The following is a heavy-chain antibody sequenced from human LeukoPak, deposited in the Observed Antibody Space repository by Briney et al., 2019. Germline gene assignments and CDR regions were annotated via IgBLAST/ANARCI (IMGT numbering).Heavy chain of an antibody. D-gene: IGHD2-2*01. CDR2: INSGSDII. CDR1: GFTFPTYH. CDR3: ARGRRYCSRTTCWYFDY. V-gene: IGHV3-48*01. Sequence: GGSLRLSCAASGFTFPTYHMVWVRQSPGKGLEWLAYINSGSDIIYYADSVKGRFTISRDNAKNSLYLEMISLRAEDTAVYFCARGRRYCSRTTCWYFDYWGQGTLVTVSS. J-gene: IGHJ4*02.